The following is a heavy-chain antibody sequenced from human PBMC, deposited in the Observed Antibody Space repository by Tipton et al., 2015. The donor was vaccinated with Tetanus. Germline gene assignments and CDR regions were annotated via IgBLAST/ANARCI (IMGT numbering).Heavy chain of an antibody. V-gene: IGHV3-33*01. D-gene: IGHD5-18*01. CDR3: ARVGISQNAYSYVYHGLDV. Sequence: SLRLSSEGSGFTFKNHGMYWVRQAPGKGLEWVALVWYDGSNEDYADSVRGRSTISRDNSKNTLYLEMNSLRAEDTAVYYCARVGISQNAYSYVYHGLDVWGQGTTVTVSS. CDR2: VWYDGSNE. J-gene: IGHJ6*02. CDR1: GFTFKNHG.